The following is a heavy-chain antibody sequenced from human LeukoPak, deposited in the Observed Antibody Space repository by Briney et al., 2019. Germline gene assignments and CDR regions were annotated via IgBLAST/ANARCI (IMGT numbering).Heavy chain of an antibody. CDR1: GDSISSRDYF. J-gene: IGHJ4*02. CDR3: ARATQYCSSTSCYQFYFDF. Sequence: SETLSLTCAVSGDSISSRDYFWTWIRQHPEKGLEWIGCIYYSGTTYYNPSLSSRLTISSDTSENQFSLELTSVTAADTAVYYCARATQYCSSTSCYQFYFDFWGQGSLVTVSS. D-gene: IGHD2-2*01. V-gene: IGHV4-31*11. CDR2: IYYSGTT.